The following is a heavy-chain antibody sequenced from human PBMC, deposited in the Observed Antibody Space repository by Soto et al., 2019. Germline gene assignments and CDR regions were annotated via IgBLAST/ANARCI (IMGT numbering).Heavy chain of an antibody. V-gene: IGHV4-34*01. Sequence: QVQLQQWGAGLLKPSETLSLTCAVYGGSFSGYYWSWIRQPPGKGLEWIGEINPSGSTNYNPSLKSRVTISGDTSKNQFSLKLSSVTAADTAVYYCARGAGGAFDIWGQGTMVTVSS. CDR3: ARGAGGAFDI. CDR1: GGSFSGYY. CDR2: INPSGST. D-gene: IGHD3-10*01. J-gene: IGHJ3*02.